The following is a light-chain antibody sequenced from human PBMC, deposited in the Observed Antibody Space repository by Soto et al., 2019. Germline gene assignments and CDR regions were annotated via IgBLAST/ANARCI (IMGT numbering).Light chain of an antibody. CDR2: GAS. CDR3: QQYGTSPRT. CDR1: QSVSSSY. J-gene: IGKJ1*01. Sequence: EILLTQSPGTLSLSPGERATISCRASQSVSSSYLAWIQQKPGQAPRLLIYGASTRATGIPDRFSGSGSGTDFTLSISRLEPEDFAVNYCQQYGTSPRTFGQGTKVDIK. V-gene: IGKV3-20*01.